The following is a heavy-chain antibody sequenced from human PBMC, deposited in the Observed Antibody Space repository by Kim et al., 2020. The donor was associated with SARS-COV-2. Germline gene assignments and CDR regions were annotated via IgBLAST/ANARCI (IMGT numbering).Heavy chain of an antibody. CDR3: ATASRPDIVVVVAPVPYYYYGMDV. J-gene: IGHJ6*02. D-gene: IGHD2-15*01. V-gene: IGHV1-24*01. Sequence: ASVKVSCKVSGYTLTELSMHWVRQAPGKGLEWMGGFDPEDGETIYAQKFQGRVTMPEDTSTDTAYMELSSLRSEDTAVYYCATASRPDIVVVVAPVPYYYYGMDVWGQGTTVTVSS. CDR2: FDPEDGET. CDR1: GYTLTELS.